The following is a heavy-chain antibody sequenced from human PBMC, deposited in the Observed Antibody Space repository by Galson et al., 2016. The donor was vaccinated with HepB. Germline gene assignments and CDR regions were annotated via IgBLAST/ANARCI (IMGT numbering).Heavy chain of an antibody. CDR1: GYTFTNYG. CDR2: INTYNGNT. D-gene: IGHD5-18*01. Sequence: SVKVSCKASGYTFTNYGVNWVRQAPGQGLEWMGWINTYNGNTNYAQKFQGRVTMIADTSTSTAHMELKSLRSDDTAVYYCARAPPDKTMSSGAWFNPWGQGTLVTVSS. CDR3: ARAPPDKTMSSGAWFNP. V-gene: IGHV1-18*01. J-gene: IGHJ5*02.